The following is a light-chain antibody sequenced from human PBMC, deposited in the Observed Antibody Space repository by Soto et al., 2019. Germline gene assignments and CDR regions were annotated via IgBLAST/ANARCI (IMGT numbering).Light chain of an antibody. Sequence: QSVLTQPPSVSAAPGQMVTISCSGSSSNIGSHYGSWYQQLPGTAPKLLIYENNKRPSGIPDRFSGSKSGTSATLGIAGLQTGDEADYYCGTWDSSLSAYVFGTGTKV. V-gene: IGLV1-51*01. CDR3: GTWDSSLSAYV. CDR2: ENN. J-gene: IGLJ1*01. CDR1: SSNIGSHY.